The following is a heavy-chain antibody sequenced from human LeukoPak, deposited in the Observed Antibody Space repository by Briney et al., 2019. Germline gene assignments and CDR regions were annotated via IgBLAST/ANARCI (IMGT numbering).Heavy chain of an antibody. Sequence: GGSLILSCAASEFTVTDSYMSWVRQAPGKGLEWVSITYYGGGTFYTDSVKGRFSISRDNSRKTLYLQMNSLRAEDTAVYYCAIGPRAYCGGDCYPFDYWGQGTVVTVSS. J-gene: IGHJ4*02. CDR2: TYYGGGT. V-gene: IGHV3-66*01. CDR3: AIGPRAYCGGDCYPFDY. D-gene: IGHD2-21*02. CDR1: EFTVTDSY.